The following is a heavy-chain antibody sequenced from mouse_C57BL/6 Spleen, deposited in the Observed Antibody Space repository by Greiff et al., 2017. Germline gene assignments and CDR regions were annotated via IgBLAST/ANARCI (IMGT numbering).Heavy chain of an antibody. J-gene: IGHJ1*03. Sequence: VQLQQSGPGLVAPSQSLSITCTVSGFSLTSYAISWVRQPPGKGLEWLGVICTGGGTNYNSALKSSLSISKDNSKNQVFLKMNSLQTDNTARYACARITTVVGSTDVWGTGTTVTVSS. CDR3: ARITTVVGSTDV. V-gene: IGHV2-9-1*01. D-gene: IGHD1-1*01. CDR1: GFSLTSYA. CDR2: ICTGGGT.